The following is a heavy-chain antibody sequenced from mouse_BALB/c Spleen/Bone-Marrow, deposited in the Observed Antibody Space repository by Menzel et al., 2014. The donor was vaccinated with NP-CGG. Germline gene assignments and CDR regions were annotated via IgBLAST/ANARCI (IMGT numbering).Heavy chain of an antibody. D-gene: IGHD1-2*01. CDR2: IHYSGST. CDR3: ARRGSLRLQGSSYAMDY. Sequence: EVQRVESGPDLVKPSQSLSLTCTVTGYSITSGYSWHWIRQFPGNKLEWMGYIHYSGSTNYNPSLESRISITRDTSKNHFFLQLNSVATEDTATYYCARRGSLRLQGSSYAMDYWGQGTSVTVSS. CDR1: GYSITSGYS. J-gene: IGHJ4*01. V-gene: IGHV3-1*02.